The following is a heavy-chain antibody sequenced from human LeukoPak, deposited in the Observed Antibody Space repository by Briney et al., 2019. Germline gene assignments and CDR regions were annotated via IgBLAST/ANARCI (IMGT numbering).Heavy chain of an antibody. Sequence: SSETLSLTCAVYGGPFRGDSWTWIRQPPGKGLEWIGEINHSASTYYNPSLKSRVTISVDTSKNQFSLKLSSVTAADTAVYYCARLYGSVDYWGQGTLVTVSS. CDR3: ARLYGSVDY. D-gene: IGHD3-10*01. CDR2: INHSAST. J-gene: IGHJ4*02. V-gene: IGHV4-34*01. CDR1: GGPFRGDS.